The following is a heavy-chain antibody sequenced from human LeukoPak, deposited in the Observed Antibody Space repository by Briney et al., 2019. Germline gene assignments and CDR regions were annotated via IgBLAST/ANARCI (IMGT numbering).Heavy chain of an antibody. CDR1: GGTFTSCA. D-gene: IGHD3-9*01. J-gene: IGHJ4*02. V-gene: IGHV1-69*05. CDR3: KRSMTSYDFDY. CDR2: IILIFGTT. Sequence: ASVKVSCKASGGTFTSCAINWMRHAPGPGLEWDGGIILIFGTTNYAQNFQGRVTIARDQSTRTAYLELGRLRSGDTAVDYCKRSMTSYDFDYWGQGTLVTVSS.